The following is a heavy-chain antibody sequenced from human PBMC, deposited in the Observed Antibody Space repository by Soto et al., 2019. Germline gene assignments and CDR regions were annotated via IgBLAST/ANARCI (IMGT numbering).Heavy chain of an antibody. V-gene: IGHV1-18*01. CDR3: ARSDSSADAFDT. CDR2: ISAYNGNT. J-gene: IGHJ3*02. Sequence: ASVKVCCKASGYTYNSYGISWVRQAPGQGLEWMGWISAYNGNTNYAQKLQGRVTMTTDTSTSTAYMELRSLRSDDTAVYYCARSDSSADAFDTWGQGTMVTVSS. D-gene: IGHD2-15*01. CDR1: GYTYNSYG.